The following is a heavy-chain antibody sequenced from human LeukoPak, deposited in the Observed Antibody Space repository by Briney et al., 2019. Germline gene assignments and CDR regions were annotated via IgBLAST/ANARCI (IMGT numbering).Heavy chain of an antibody. J-gene: IGHJ6*02. D-gene: IGHD3-10*01. CDR1: GFTVSSNY. Sequence: PGGSLRLSCAASGFTVSSNYMSWVSQAPGKGLEWVSVIYSGGSPYYADSVKGRFTISRDNSKNTLYLQMNSLRAEDTAVYYCARDLWFGELFADVWDQGTTVTVSS. V-gene: IGHV3-66*01. CDR3: ARDLWFGELFADV. CDR2: IYSGGSP.